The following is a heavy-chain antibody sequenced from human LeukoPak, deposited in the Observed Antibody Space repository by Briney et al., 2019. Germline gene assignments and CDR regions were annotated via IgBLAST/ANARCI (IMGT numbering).Heavy chain of an antibody. CDR1: GFTVNSNY. CDR2: IYTSGST. V-gene: IGHV3-66*01. CDR3: AREDYDILTGYYKDRGMDV. D-gene: IGHD3-9*01. J-gene: IGHJ6*02. Sequence: GGSLRLSCAASGFTVNSNYMTWVRQAPGKGLEWVSVIYTSGSTYYADSVKGRFTISRDNSKNTLYLQMNSLRAEDTAVYYCAREDYDILTGYYKDRGMDVWGQGTTVTVSS.